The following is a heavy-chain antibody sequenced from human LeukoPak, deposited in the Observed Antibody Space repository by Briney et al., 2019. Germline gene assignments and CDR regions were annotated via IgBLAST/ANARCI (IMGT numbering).Heavy chain of an antibody. D-gene: IGHD2-2*02. J-gene: IGHJ4*02. CDR1: GYTFTSYY. Sequence: ASVKVSCKASGYTFTSYYMHWVRQAPGQGLEWMGIINPSGGSTSYAQKFQGRVTMTRDTSTSTVYMELSSLRSEDTAVYYCARIVVVPAAITWYYFDYWGQGTLVTVSS. CDR3: ARIVVVPAAITWYYFDY. V-gene: IGHV1-46*01. CDR2: INPSGGST.